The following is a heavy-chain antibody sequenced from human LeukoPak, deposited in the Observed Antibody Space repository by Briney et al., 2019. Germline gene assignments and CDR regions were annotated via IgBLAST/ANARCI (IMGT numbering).Heavy chain of an antibody. CDR2: IYTSGST. V-gene: IGHV4-4*07. Sequence: SETLSLTCTVSGGSISGYFWSWIRQPAGKGLEWIGRIYTSGSTNYNPSLKSRVTMSVDTSKNQFSLKLSSVTAADTAVYYCARDGTGYSYYYYMDVWGTGTTVTVSS. CDR3: ARDGTGYSYYYYMDV. J-gene: IGHJ6*03. CDR1: GGSISGYF. D-gene: IGHD5-18*01.